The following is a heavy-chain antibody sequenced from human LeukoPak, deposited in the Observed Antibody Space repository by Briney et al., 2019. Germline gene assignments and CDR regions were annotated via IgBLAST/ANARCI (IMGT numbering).Heavy chain of an antibody. Sequence: GGSLRLSCAASGFTFSSYSMNWVRQAPGKGLEWVSYISSSSSTIYYADSVKGRFTISRDNAKNSLYLQMNSLRADDTAVYYCARDNSWNYDYWGQGTLVTVSS. V-gene: IGHV3-48*01. CDR1: GFTFSSYS. CDR2: ISSSSSTI. CDR3: ARDNSWNYDY. J-gene: IGHJ4*02. D-gene: IGHD1-7*01.